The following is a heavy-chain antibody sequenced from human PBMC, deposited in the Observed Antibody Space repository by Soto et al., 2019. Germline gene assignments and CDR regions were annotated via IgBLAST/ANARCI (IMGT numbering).Heavy chain of an antibody. CDR2: INHSGST. Sequence: SETLSLTCAVYGGSFSGYYWSWIRQPPGKGLEWIGEINHSGSTNYNPSLKSRVTISVDTSKNQFSLKLSSVTAADTAVYYCARQGGGGYGYGYYYYYGMDVWGQGTTVTVSS. V-gene: IGHV4-34*01. J-gene: IGHJ6*02. CDR1: GGSFSGYY. CDR3: ARQGGGGYGYGYYYYYGMDV. D-gene: IGHD5-18*01.